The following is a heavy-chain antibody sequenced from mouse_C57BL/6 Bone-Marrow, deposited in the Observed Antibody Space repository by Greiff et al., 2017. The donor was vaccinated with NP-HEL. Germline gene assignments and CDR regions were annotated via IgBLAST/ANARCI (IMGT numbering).Heavy chain of an antibody. J-gene: IGHJ2*01. CDR3: YYYGSRGDY. CDR2: INPSSGYT. D-gene: IGHD1-1*01. CDR1: GYTFTSYT. V-gene: IGHV1-4*01. Sequence: QVQLQQSGAELARPGASVKMSCTASGYTFTSYTMHWVKQRPGQGLEWIGYINPSSGYTKYNQKFKDKATLTADKSSSTAYMQLSSLTSEDAAVYYCYYYGSRGDYWGQGTTLTGSS.